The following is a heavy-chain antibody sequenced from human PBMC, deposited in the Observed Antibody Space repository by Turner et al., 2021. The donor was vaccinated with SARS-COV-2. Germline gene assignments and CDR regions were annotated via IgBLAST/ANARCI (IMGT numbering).Heavy chain of an antibody. CDR1: GGSLNRRGYY. V-gene: IGHV4-31*03. D-gene: IGHD1-26*01. J-gene: IGHJ4*02. CDR2: RFYRETT. Sequence: QVQLQESGPGLVEPSETLSLPCTVSGGSLNRRGYYWSWLRQRPGKGLEWIGYRFYRETTHFKPSRTSRASISMDTSANHFSLKLTAVTAADTAVYYGARHPGLGGGSYQFDYWGQGTLVTVSS. CDR3: ARHPGLGGGSYQFDY.